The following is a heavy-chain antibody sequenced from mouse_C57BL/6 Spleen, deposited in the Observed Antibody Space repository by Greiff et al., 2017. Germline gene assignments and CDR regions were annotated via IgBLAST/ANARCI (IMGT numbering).Heavy chain of an antibody. CDR1: GYTFTDYY. D-gene: IGHD2-1*01. CDR2: INPNNGGT. J-gene: IGHJ2*01. Sequence: EVQLQQSGPELVKPGASVKISCKASGYTFTDYYMNWVKQSHGKSLEWIGDINPNNGGTSYNQKFKGKATLTVDKSSSTAYMELRSLTSEDSAVYYCAPYGNYVYFDYWGQGTTLTVSS. V-gene: IGHV1-26*01. CDR3: APYGNYVYFDY.